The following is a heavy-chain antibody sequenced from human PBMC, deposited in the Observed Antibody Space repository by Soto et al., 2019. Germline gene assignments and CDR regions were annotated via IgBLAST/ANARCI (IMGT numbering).Heavy chain of an antibody. D-gene: IGHD1-20*01. CDR3: ARGVPVTVKNTGIAFDI. CDR2: INPNSGGT. Sequence: ASVKVSCKASGYTFTGYYMHWVRQAPGQGLEWMGWINPNSGGTNYAQKFQGWVTMTRDTSISTAYMELSRLRSDDTAVYYCARGVPVTVKNTGIAFDIWGQEPMVTVSS. CDR1: GYTFTGYY. V-gene: IGHV1-2*04. J-gene: IGHJ3*02.